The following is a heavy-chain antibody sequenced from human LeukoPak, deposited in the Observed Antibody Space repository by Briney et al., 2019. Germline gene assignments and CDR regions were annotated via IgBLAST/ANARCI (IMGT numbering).Heavy chain of an antibody. CDR3: ASATTVVTPFDY. CDR1: GITFDNYN. V-gene: IGHV3-48*01. D-gene: IGHD4-23*01. J-gene: IGHJ4*02. CDR2: ITISGGTI. Sequence: GGSLRLSCVASGITFDNYNMNWDRQAPGKGLEWVSHITISGGTIYYADSVKGRFVISRDNAKNSLFLQMNSLRVEDTGFYYCASATTVVTPFDYWGLGTLVTVSS.